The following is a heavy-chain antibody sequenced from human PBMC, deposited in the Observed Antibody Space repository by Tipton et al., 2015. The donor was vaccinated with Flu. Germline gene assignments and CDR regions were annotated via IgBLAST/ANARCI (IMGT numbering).Heavy chain of an antibody. V-gene: IGHV1-46*04. CDR3: ARDHSTRGTYWWFDP. Sequence: QLVQSGAEVKKPGASVKVSCKASGDTFTTHWVHWVRQAPGQGLEWMGVINPNGDTTVYAQKLQGRVTLTRDTSTNTVYMELSSLRSEDTAVYYCARDHSTRGTYWWFDPWGQGTPVTVSS. CDR1: GDTFTTHW. J-gene: IGHJ5*02. D-gene: IGHD2-8*02. CDR2: INPNGDTT.